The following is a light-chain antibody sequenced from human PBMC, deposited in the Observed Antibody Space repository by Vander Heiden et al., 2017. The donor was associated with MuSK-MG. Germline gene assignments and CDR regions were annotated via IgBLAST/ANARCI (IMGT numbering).Light chain of an antibody. V-gene: IGKV1-39*01. CDR2: AGF. J-gene: IGKJ2*01. CDR1: QTISSF. Sequence: DIQMTQSPSSLSASVGDRVTITCRASQTISSFLNWYQQKPGKAPTVLIYAGFSLQSGVPSRFSGSGSGTDFTLTISRLHPEESATYYCQQSDGRPYTFGQGTKLEI. CDR3: QQSDGRPYT.